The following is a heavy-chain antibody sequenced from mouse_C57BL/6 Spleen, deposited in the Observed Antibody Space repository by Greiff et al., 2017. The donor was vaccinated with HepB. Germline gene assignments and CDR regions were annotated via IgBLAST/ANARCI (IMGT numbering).Heavy chain of an antibody. J-gene: IGHJ2*01. Sequence: QVQLQQPGAELVKAGASVKMSCKASGYTFTSYWMHWVKQRLGQGLEWFAETNPTNGRTYYNEKFKSKATLTVDISSSTAYMLLSGPTFEDSAVYYCARIKNIVATDFDYWGQGTTLTVSS. CDR3: ARIKNIVATDFDY. V-gene: IGHV1S81*02. D-gene: IGHD1-1*01. CDR1: GYTFTSYW. CDR2: TNPTNGRT.